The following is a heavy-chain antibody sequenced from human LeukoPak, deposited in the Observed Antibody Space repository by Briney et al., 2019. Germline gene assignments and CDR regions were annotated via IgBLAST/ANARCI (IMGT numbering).Heavy chain of an antibody. V-gene: IGHV3-30*03. CDR1: GFTFSSYG. CDR2: ISYDGSNK. Sequence: GGSLRLSCAASGFTFSSYGMHWVRQAPGKGLEWVAVISYDGSNKYYADSVKGRFTISRDNSKNTLYLQMNSLRAEHTAVYYCARTIRHSYDYYMDVGGKGTTVTVYS. D-gene: IGHD3-16*01. J-gene: IGHJ6*03. CDR3: ARTIRHSYDYYMDV.